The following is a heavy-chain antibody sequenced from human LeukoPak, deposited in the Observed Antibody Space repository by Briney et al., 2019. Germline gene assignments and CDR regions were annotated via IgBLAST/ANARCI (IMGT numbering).Heavy chain of an antibody. J-gene: IGHJ4*02. Sequence: SVKVSCKASGGTFSSYTISWVRQAPGQGLEWMGRIIPILGIANYAQKFQGRVTITADKSTSTAYMELSSLRSEDTAVYYCARDDSISYYYFDYWGQGTLVTVSS. CDR2: IIPILGIA. V-gene: IGHV1-69*04. CDR1: GGTFSSYT. D-gene: IGHD6-6*01. CDR3: ARDDSISYYYFDY.